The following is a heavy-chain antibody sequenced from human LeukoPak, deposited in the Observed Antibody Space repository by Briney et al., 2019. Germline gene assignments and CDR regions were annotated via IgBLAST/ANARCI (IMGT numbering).Heavy chain of an antibody. CDR2: INPSGGST. Sequence: GASVKVSCKASGYTFTSYYMHWVRQAPGQGLEWMGIINPSGGSTSYAQKFQGRVTMTRDTSTSTVYMELSSLRSEDTAVYYCANTGGGYGDAFDIWGQGTMVTVSS. CDR1: GYTFTSYY. J-gene: IGHJ3*02. D-gene: IGHD1-26*01. V-gene: IGHV1-46*01. CDR3: ANTGGGYGDAFDI.